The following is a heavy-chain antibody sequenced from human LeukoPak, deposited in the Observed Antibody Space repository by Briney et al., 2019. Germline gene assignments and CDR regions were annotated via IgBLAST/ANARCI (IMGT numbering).Heavy chain of an antibody. D-gene: IGHD3-22*01. CDR2: IYHSGST. J-gene: IGHJ4*02. CDR3: ARPRDVLSYYDSSGYYYFDY. Sequence: SETLSLTCTVSGYSISIGYYWGWIRQPPGKGLEWIGSIYHSGSTYYNPSLKSRVTISVDTSKIQFSLKLSSVTAADTAVYYCARPRDVLSYYDSSGYYYFDYWGQGTLAPVSS. V-gene: IGHV4-38-2*02. CDR1: GYSISIGYY.